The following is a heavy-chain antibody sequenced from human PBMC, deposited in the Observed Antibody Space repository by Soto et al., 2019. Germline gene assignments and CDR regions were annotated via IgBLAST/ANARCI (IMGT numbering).Heavy chain of an antibody. CDR2: ISGSGGST. Sequence: GGSLRLSCAASGFTFSSYAMSWVRQAPGKGLEWVSAISGSGGSTYYADSVKGRFTISRDNSKNTLYLQMNSLRAEDTAVYYCATTITMIVVATTHYFEYCGQGTLVTVSS. J-gene: IGHJ4*02. CDR1: GFTFSSYA. V-gene: IGHV3-23*01. D-gene: IGHD3-22*01. CDR3: ATTITMIVVATTHYFEY.